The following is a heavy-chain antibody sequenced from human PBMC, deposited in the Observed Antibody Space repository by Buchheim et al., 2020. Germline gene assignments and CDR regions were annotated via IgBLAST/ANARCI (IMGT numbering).Heavy chain of an antibody. Sequence: EVQLVESGGGLVKPGGSLRLSCAASGFTFSSYSMNWVRQAPGKGLEWVSSISSSSGYIFYADSVKGRFTISRDNAKNSLSLQMNSLRAEDTAVYYCARNMKPQQLVPDYFDYWGQGTL. CDR3: ARNMKPQQLVPDYFDY. J-gene: IGHJ4*02. CDR1: GFTFSSYS. V-gene: IGHV3-21*01. CDR2: ISSSSGYI. D-gene: IGHD6-13*01.